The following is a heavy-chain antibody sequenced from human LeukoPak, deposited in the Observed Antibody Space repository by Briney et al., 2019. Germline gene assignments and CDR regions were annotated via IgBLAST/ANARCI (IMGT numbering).Heavy chain of an antibody. CDR3: AKGHNNYYFTIDY. D-gene: IGHD2/OR15-2a*01. CDR1: GFTFSSYG. CDR2: IADSGGNT. V-gene: IGHV3-23*01. Sequence: GGSLRLSCAASGFTFSSYGMGWVRQAPGKWPEWVAAIADSGGNTYYADSVKGRFTISRDNSRNTLSLQMNSLRAEDTAVYYCAKGHNNYYFTIDYWGQGTLVTVSS. J-gene: IGHJ4*02.